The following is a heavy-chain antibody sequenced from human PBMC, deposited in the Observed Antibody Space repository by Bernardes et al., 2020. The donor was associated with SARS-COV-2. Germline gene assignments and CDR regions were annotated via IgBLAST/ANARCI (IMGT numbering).Heavy chain of an antibody. CDR2: ISGYNGRT. CDR3: ARDYQALYDFWSGYPLDGMDV. V-gene: IGHV1-18*04. Sequence: ASVKVSCKASGYPFSSYGISWVRQAPGQGPEWMGWISGYNGRTNYPQKFQGRVTMTADISTTTAYMDLTSLRADDTAVYYCARDYQALYDFWSGYPLDGMDVWGQGTTVTVSS. CDR1: GYPFSSYG. J-gene: IGHJ6*02. D-gene: IGHD3-3*01.